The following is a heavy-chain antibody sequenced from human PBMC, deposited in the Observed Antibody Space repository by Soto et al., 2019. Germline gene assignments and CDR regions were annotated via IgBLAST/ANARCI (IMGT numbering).Heavy chain of an antibody. V-gene: IGHV5-51*01. D-gene: IGHD2-2*01. Sequence: PVESLKISCKGSGNSFTSYWSGWVRQMPGKGLEWMGIIYPGDSDTRYSPSFQGQVTISADKSISTAYLQWSSLKASDTAMYYCARRDIVVVPAASKGGEYYYYYYMDVWGKGTTVTVSS. J-gene: IGHJ6*03. CDR3: ARRDIVVVPAASKGGEYYYYYYMDV. CDR2: IYPGDSDT. CDR1: GNSFTSYW.